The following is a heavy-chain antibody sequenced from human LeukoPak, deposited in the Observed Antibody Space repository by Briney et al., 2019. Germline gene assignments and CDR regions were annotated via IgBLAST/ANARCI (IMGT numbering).Heavy chain of an antibody. Sequence: GGSLRLSCAASGFTFSRNGMTWVRQAPGKGLEWVSAISGSGGNTYYADSVKGRFTISGDNSKNTLYLQMNSLRAEDTAVYYCAKDRRAGSYDYWGQGTLVTVSS. J-gene: IGHJ4*02. CDR1: GFTFSRNG. V-gene: IGHV3-23*01. CDR2: ISGSGGNT. D-gene: IGHD3-10*01. CDR3: AKDRRAGSYDY.